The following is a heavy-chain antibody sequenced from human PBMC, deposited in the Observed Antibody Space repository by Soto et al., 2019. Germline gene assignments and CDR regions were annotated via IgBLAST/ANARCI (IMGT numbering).Heavy chain of an antibody. J-gene: IGHJ5*02. CDR2: IYHSGST. Sequence: TLSLSCAVSGGSISSGGYSWIWIRQPPGKGLEWIGYIYHSGSTYYNPSLKSRVTISVDRSKNQFSLKLSSVTAADTAVYYCARASLSNWFDPWGQGTLVTVSS. D-gene: IGHD3-16*02. V-gene: IGHV4-30-2*01. CDR1: GGSISSGGYS. CDR3: ARASLSNWFDP.